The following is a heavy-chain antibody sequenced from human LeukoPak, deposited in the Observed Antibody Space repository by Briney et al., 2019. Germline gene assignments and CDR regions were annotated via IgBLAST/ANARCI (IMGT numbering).Heavy chain of an antibody. V-gene: IGHV3-74*01. CDR1: GFAFINYW. CDR3: AGGGDDIGDY. Sequence: GGSLRLSCAASGFAFINYWMHWVRQAPGKGLVWVSRINTDGTTTNYADSVKGRFTISRDNAKNTLDLQMNSLRAEDTAVYYCAGGGDDIGDYWGQGTLVTVSS. D-gene: IGHD5-12*01. J-gene: IGHJ4*02. CDR2: INTDGTTT.